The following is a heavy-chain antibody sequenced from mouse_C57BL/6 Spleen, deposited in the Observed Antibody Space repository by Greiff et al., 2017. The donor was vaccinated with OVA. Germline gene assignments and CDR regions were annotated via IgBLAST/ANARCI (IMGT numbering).Heavy chain of an antibody. Sequence: DVKLQESGPGLVKPSQSLSLTCSVTGYSITSGYYWNWIRQFPGNKLEWMGYISYDGSNNYNPSLKNRISITRDTSKNQFFLKLNSVTTEDTATYYCPRGSYEGYFDYWGQGTTLTVSS. CDR2: ISYDGSN. J-gene: IGHJ2*01. D-gene: IGHD1-1*02. V-gene: IGHV3-6*01. CDR1: GYSITSGYY. CDR3: PRGSYEGYFDY.